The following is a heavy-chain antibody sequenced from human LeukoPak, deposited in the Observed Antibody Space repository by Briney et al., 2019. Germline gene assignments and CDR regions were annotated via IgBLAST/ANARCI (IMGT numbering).Heavy chain of an antibody. D-gene: IGHD1-14*01. V-gene: IGHV1-18*01. CDR1: SYTFARYG. Sequence: ASLTVSCKASSYTFARYGMSWVRQAPGQGLEWMGWISAYNGNTNYAQKLQGRVTMTTDTSTSTAYMELRSLRSDDTAVYYCAKDSLISEPDFDYWGQGTLVTVSS. CDR2: ISAYNGNT. J-gene: IGHJ4*02. CDR3: AKDSLISEPDFDY.